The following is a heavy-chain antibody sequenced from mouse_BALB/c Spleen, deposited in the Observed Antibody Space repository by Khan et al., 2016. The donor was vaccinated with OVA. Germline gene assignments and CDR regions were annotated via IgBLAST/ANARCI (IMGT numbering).Heavy chain of an antibody. V-gene: IGHV5-6*01. CDR2: ISSGGDYT. Sequence: EVQGVESGGDLVKPGGSLKLSCAASGFTFSSYSMSWVRQTPDKRLEWVATISSGGDYTYYPDSVTGRFTISRDTAKNTLYLQMSSLKSEDTAMYYCASHLTGSFSYWGQGTLVTVSA. D-gene: IGHD4-1*01. CDR1: GFTFSSYS. J-gene: IGHJ3*01. CDR3: ASHLTGSFSY.